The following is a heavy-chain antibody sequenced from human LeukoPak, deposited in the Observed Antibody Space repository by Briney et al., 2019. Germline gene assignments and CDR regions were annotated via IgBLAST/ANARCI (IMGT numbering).Heavy chain of an antibody. J-gene: IGHJ5*02. V-gene: IGHV3-53*01. D-gene: IGHD6-13*01. CDR1: GFTVSNNF. CDR2: IYSGGGT. CDR3: ARKSLGIAAAGTFFGS. Sequence: GGSLRLSCAASGFTVSNNFVTWVRQAPGKGLEWVSIIYSGGGTDYADSVKGRFTISRDNSKNTVYLQMNSLRAEDTAVYHCARKSLGIAAAGTFFGSWGQGTLVTVSS.